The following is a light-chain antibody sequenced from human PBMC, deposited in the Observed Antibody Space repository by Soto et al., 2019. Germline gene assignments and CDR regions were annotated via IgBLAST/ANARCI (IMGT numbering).Light chain of an antibody. CDR3: QQRSNWPPIT. CDR1: QSVHNF. CDR2: GAS. Sequence: EVLLTQSPATLSLSRGDISALSGKSSQSVHNFLAWYQQKPGQAPRLLIYGASNRAAGIPARFSGSGSGTDFTLTINSLEPEDFAVYYCQQRSNWPPITFGQGTKVDI. J-gene: IGKJ1*01. V-gene: IGKV3-11*01.